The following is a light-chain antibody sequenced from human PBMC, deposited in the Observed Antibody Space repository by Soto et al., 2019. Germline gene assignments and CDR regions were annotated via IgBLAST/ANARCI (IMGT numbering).Light chain of an antibody. CDR2: WAP. V-gene: IGKV4-1*01. J-gene: IGKJ1*01. CDR3: QQYFSTPRT. CDR1: QSVLYNSNNKNY. Sequence: DIVLTQSPDSLAVSLGERATMNCKSSQSVLYNSNNKNYLAWYQQKPGQPPKLLIYWAPTRESGVPDRFSGSGSGTDFTLTITSLQAEDVAVYYCQQYFSTPRTFGQGTKVEIK.